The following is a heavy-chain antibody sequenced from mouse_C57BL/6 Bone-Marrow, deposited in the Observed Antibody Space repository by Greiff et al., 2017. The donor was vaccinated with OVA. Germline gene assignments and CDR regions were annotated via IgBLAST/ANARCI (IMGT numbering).Heavy chain of an antibody. J-gene: IGHJ2*01. D-gene: IGHD1-1*02. CDR1: GFNIKDDY. Sequence: DVKLQESGAELVRPGASVKLSCTASGFNIKDDYMHWVKQRPEQGLEWIGWIDPENGDTEYASKFQGKATITADTSSNTAYLQLSSLTSEDTAVYYCTDYYRGYFDYWGQGTTLTVSS. CDR2: IDPENGDT. CDR3: TDYYRGYFDY. V-gene: IGHV14-4*01.